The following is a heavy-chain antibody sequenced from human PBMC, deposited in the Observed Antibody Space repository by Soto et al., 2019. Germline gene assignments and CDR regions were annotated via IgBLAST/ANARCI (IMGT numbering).Heavy chain of an antibody. Sequence: ASVKVSCKASGYTFTGYYMHWVRQAPGQGLELMGIINPSGGSTSYAQKFQGRVTMTRDTSTSTVYMELSSLRSEDTAVYYCARDTRIAAAGTSLVDIWGQGTMVTVSS. V-gene: IGHV1-46*01. CDR2: INPSGGST. D-gene: IGHD6-13*01. J-gene: IGHJ3*02. CDR3: ARDTRIAAAGTSLVDI. CDR1: GYTFTGYY.